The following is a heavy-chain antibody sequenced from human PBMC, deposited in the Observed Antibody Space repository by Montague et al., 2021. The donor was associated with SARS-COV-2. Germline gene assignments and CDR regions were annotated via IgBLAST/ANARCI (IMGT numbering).Heavy chain of an antibody. CDR3: ARLKRYFDSSGSPSAFDF. J-gene: IGHJ3*01. CDR2: IYYTGNT. Sequence: SETLSLTCTVSGGSISSGNYYWAWIRQPPGKGLEWIGSIYYTGNTYYXPSLKSRVTISVVTSKNHFTLKLSSVTAAETAVYYCARLKRYFDSSGSPSAFDFWGQGAKVTVSS. D-gene: IGHD3-22*01. CDR1: GGSISSGNYY. V-gene: IGHV4-39*02.